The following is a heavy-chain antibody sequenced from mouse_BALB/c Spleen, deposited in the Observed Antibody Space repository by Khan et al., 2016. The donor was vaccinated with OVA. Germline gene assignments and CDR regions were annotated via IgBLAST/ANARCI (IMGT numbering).Heavy chain of an antibody. Sequence: QVQLQQSGAELAKPGASVKMSCTASGYTFINYWILWVKQRPGQGLEWIGYINPSTGYTEYNPNFKDKATLTADKSSNTAYMQLSSLTSEYSAVYDYARKGLWWDFDYWGQGTTLTVSS. CDR2: INPSTGYT. D-gene: IGHD1-1*02. V-gene: IGHV1-7*01. CDR3: ARKGLWWDFDY. J-gene: IGHJ2*01. CDR1: GYTFINYW.